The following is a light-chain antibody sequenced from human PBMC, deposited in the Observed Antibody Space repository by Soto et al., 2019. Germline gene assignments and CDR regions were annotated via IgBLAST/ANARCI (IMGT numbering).Light chain of an antibody. CDR2: KAS. CDR1: QSISSW. V-gene: IGKV1-5*03. CDR3: QQYNSVSLLT. J-gene: IGKJ5*01. Sequence: DIQMTQSPSTLSASVGDRVTITCRASQSISSWLAWYQQKPGKAPKLLIYKASTLESGVPSRFSGSGSGTEFTLTISSLQPDDFATYYCQQYNSVSLLTFGGGTRLEIK.